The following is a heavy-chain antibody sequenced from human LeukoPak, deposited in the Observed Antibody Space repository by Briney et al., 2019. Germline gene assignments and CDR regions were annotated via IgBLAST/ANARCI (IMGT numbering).Heavy chain of an antibody. J-gene: IGHJ3*02. D-gene: IGHD6-13*01. V-gene: IGHV3-30-3*01. CDR1: GFTFSSYA. CDR2: ISYDGSNK. CDR3: ARETQQRQLSNPFEI. Sequence: GGSLRLSCAASGFTFSSYAMHWVRQAPGKGLEWVAVISYDGSNKYYADSVKGRFTISRDNSKNTLYLQMNSLRADDTALYYCARETQQRQLSNPFEIWGQGTMVTVSS.